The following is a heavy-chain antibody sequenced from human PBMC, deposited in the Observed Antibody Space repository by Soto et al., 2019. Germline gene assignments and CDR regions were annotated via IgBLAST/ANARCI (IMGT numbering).Heavy chain of an antibody. D-gene: IGHD3-3*01. CDR3: ARGGYDFWSGDYYYYGMDV. CDR2: IMPIFGTA. CDR1: GGTFSSYA. Sequence: QVQLVQSGAEVKKPGSSVKVSCKASGGTFSSYAISWVRQAPGQGLEWMGGIMPIFGTANYAQKFQGRVTITADESTSTAYMELSSLRSEDTAVYYCARGGYDFWSGDYYYYGMDVWGQGTTVTVSS. V-gene: IGHV1-69*01. J-gene: IGHJ6*02.